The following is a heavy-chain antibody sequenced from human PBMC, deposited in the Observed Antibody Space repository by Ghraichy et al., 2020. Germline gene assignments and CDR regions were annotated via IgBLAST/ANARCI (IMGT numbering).Heavy chain of an antibody. V-gene: IGHV3-30-3*01. CDR1: GFTFSSYA. CDR2: ISYDGSNK. Sequence: GGSLRLSCAASGFTFSSYAMHWVRQAPGKGLEWVAVISYDGSNKYYADSVKGRFTISRDNSKNTLYLQMNSLRAEDTAVYYCARTARRAYWGQGTLVTVSS. CDR3: ARTARRAY. J-gene: IGHJ4*02.